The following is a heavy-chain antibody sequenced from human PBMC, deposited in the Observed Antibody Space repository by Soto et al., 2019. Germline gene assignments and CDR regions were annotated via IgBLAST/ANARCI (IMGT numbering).Heavy chain of an antibody. CDR1: GDSVSIDITS. V-gene: IGHV6-1*01. CDR2: TYYRSKWFH. J-gene: IGHJ3*01. Sequence: SQTLSLTCAISGDSVSIDITSWNWIRQSPSRGLEWLGRTYYRSKWFHDYAASVKSRITINPDTSKNRFSLELNSMTPEDTAVYYCARGNALDVWGQGTVVTVSS. D-gene: IGHD3-10*01. CDR3: ARGNALDV.